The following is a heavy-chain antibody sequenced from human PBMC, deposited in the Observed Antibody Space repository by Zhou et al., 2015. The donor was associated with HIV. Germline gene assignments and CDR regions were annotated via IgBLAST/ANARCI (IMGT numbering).Heavy chain of an antibody. CDR3: ARDRGAARPEWRYFDL. D-gene: IGHD6-6*01. CDR1: GGTFSNHG. V-gene: IGHV1-69*06. CDR2: IVPFFGTA. Sequence: QVRLVQSGPEVKKPGSSVKVSCKASGGTFSNHGISWVRQAPGQGLEWMGGIVPFFGTANYAQKFQGRVTITADKSTSTAYMELSSLRSDDTAVYYCARDRGAARPEWRYFDLWGRGTLVTVSS. J-gene: IGHJ2*01.